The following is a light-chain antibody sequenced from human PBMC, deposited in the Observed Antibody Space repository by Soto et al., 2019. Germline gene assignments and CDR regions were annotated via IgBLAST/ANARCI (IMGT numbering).Light chain of an antibody. V-gene: IGLV2-23*01. CDR3: CAYAGSSTFV. CDR2: EGS. CDR1: SRDVGSYNL. J-gene: IGLJ1*01. Sequence: SVLTQPGSVCGSPGQSITISSTGTSRDVGSYNLVSWYQQHPGKAPKLMISEGSKRPSGVSNRFSGSKSCNKAYLTISGLLAEDEADYYCCAYAGSSTFVCGTGTKVTVL.